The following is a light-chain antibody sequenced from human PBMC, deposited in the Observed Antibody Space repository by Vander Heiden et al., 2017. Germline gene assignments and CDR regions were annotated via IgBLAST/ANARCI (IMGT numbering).Light chain of an antibody. J-gene: IGKJ1*01. CDR1: QAIRND. CDR3: LQDYNYPRT. Sequence: AVQMTQSPSSLSASVGDRVTITCRASQAIRNDVGWYQQKVEKAPKLLIYAASSLQSGVPSRFSGSGSGTDFTLTISSLQPEDFATYYCLQDYNYPRTFGQGTTVEIK. V-gene: IGKV1-6*01. CDR2: AAS.